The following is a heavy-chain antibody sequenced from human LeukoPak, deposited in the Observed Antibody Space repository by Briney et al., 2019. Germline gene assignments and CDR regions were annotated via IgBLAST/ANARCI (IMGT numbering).Heavy chain of an antibody. V-gene: IGHV5-51*01. CDR3: ARKRLGASVDV. CDR1: GYSFSTYW. D-gene: IGHD1-26*01. CDR2: IYPGDSDT. Sequence: GESLKISCKGSGYSFSTYWIGWVRQMPGKGLEWMGLIYPGDSDTRYSPSFQGQVTISADKSISAAYLQWSSLKASDTAMYYCARKRLGASVDVWGKGTTVTVSS. J-gene: IGHJ6*04.